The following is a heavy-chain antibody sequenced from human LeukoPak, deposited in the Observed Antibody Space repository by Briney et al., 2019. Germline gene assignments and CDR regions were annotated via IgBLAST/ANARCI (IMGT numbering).Heavy chain of an antibody. D-gene: IGHD3-9*01. CDR1: GYTFTSYG. V-gene: IGHV1-18*01. CDR3: ARETNYDILTGYYHPDAFDI. CDR2: ISAYNGNT. J-gene: IGHJ3*02. Sequence: ASVKVSCKASGYTFTSYGISWVRQARGQGLEWMGWISAYNGNTSYAQKLQGRVTMTTDTSTSTAYMELRSLRSDDTAVYYCARETNYDILTGYYHPDAFDIWGQGTMVTVSS.